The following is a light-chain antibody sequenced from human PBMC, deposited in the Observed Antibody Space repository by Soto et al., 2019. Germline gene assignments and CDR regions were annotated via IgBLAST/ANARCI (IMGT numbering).Light chain of an antibody. CDR2: GAS. Sequence: DIQMTQSPSFLSASAGDRVTIVCRASQSVSNFLHWYQQKPGRAPNLLIYGASILQGGVPSRFSGSGSGTDFTLTINSLQPEDFASYYCQQSYSTSPITFGQGTRLEIK. CDR3: QQSYSTSPIT. CDR1: QSVSNF. J-gene: IGKJ5*01. V-gene: IGKV1-39*01.